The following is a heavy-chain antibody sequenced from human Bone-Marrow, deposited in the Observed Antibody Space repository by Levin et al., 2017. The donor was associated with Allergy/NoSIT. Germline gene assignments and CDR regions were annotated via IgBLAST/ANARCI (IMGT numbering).Heavy chain of an antibody. J-gene: IGHJ5*02. CDR3: ARDRESSNDFWSGYYTSRRFDP. CDR1: GFSFSDYY. CDR2: ISSGGSTI. D-gene: IGHD3-3*01. V-gene: IGHV3-11*01. Sequence: GGSLRLSCAASGFSFSDYYMSWIRQAPGKGLEWISYISSGGSTIYYADSVKGRFTVSRDNAKNSLYLQMNSLRAEDTAVYYCARDRESSNDFWSGYYTSRRFDPWGQGTLVTVSS.